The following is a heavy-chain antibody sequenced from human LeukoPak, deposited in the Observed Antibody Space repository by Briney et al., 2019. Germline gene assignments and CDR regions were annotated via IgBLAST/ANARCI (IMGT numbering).Heavy chain of an antibody. CDR1: GYTFTGYY. V-gene: IGHV1-2*06. D-gene: IGHD1-1*01. CDR3: ARGSNWNDAIDY. J-gene: IGHJ4*02. Sequence: EASVKVSCKASGYTFTGYYVHWVRQAPGQGLEWMGRINPNSGDTNYAQKFQGRVTMTRDTSISTAYMELSRLRSDDTAVYYCARGSNWNDAIDYWGQGTLVTVSS. CDR2: INPNSGDT.